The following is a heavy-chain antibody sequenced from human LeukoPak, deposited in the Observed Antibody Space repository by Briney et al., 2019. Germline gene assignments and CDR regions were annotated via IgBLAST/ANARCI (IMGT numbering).Heavy chain of an antibody. J-gene: IGHJ4*02. V-gene: IGHV4-39*07. CDR1: GGSITNTNYY. Sequence: SETLPLTCTVSGGSITNTNYYWAWIRQPPGEGLEWIGSVYHSGITYYTPSLKGRVSIAVDTSKNHFSLKVTSVTAADTAVYYCAREWQYQFDYWGQGSLVTISS. CDR2: VYHSGIT. CDR3: AREWQYQFDY. D-gene: IGHD4-11*01.